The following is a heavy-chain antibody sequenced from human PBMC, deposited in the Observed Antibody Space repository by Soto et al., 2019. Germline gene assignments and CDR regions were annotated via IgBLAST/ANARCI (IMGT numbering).Heavy chain of an antibody. CDR1: GFTFSNYW. V-gene: IGHV3-74*01. D-gene: IGHD2-15*01. J-gene: IGHJ4*02. Sequence: EVQLVESGGGLVQPGESLRLSCAASGFTFSNYWMHWVHQAPGKGLVWVSRIDSDGSRITYADFVKGRFTISRDNAKNTVYLHMNSLPAEDTAVYYCVRTSLVVAVATREDFWGQGTLVTVSS. CDR3: VRTSLVVAVATREDF. CDR2: IDSDGSRI.